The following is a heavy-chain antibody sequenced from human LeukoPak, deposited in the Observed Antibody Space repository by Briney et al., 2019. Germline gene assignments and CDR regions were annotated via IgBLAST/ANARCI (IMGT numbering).Heavy chain of an antibody. CDR3: ARFGFAWFGELLSSGYGMDV. J-gene: IGHJ6*02. Sequence: ASVKVSCKASGYTFTSYDINWVRQATGQGLEWMGWMNPNSGNTGYAQKFQGRVTMTRNTSISTAYMELSSLRSEDTAVYYCARFGFAWFGELLSSGYGMDVWGPGTTVTVSS. D-gene: IGHD3-10*01. CDR2: MNPNSGNT. CDR1: GYTFTSYD. V-gene: IGHV1-8*01.